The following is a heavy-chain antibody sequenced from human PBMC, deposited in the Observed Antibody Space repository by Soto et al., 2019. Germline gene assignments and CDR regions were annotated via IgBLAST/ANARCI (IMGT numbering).Heavy chain of an antibody. J-gene: IGHJ3*02. Sequence: ASVKVCFKASGDTFTRYHLHWVGQAPGQGLEWMGMINPIGGSKNYAQKFQGRVTITRDTSTSTVYMELSSVTAADTAVYYCARVHTYYYDSSGYFRVRAFDICGQGTMVTVS. CDR3: ARVHTYYYDSSGYFRVRAFDI. V-gene: IGHV1-46*01. D-gene: IGHD3-22*01. CDR1: GDTFTRYH. CDR2: INPIGGSK.